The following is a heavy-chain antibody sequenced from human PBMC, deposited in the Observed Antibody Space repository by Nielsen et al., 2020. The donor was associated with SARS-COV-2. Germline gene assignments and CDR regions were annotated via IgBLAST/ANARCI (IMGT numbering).Heavy chain of an antibody. D-gene: IGHD3-10*01. Sequence: SETLSLTCTVSGGSVSNGDYYWGWIRQPPGKGLEWIGSIYYSGSTYYNPSLKSRVTISVDTSKNQFSLKLSSVTAADTAVYYCARHWPWFGELLYYYYGMDVWGQGTTVTVSS. V-gene: IGHV4-39*01. J-gene: IGHJ6*02. CDR2: IYYSGST. CDR3: ARHWPWFGELLYYYYGMDV. CDR1: GGSVSNGDYY.